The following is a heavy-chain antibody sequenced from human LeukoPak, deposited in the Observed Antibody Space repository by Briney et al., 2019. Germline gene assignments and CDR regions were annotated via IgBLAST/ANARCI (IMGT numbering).Heavy chain of an antibody. CDR3: ARVLIAARLWVDY. J-gene: IGHJ4*02. CDR2: ISSSSSYI. V-gene: IGHV3-21*01. CDR1: GFTFSSYS. D-gene: IGHD6-6*01. Sequence: KPGGSLRLSCAASGFTFSSYSMNWVRQAPGKGLEGVSSISSSSSYIYYADSAKGRFTISRDNAKNSLHLQMNSLRAEDTAVYYCARVLIAARLWVDYWGQATLPTVPS.